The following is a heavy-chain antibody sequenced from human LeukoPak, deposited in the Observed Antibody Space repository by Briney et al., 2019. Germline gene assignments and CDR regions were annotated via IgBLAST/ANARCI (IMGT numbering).Heavy chain of an antibody. CDR1: GFTFSSYS. J-gene: IGHJ4*02. Sequence: GGSLRLSCAASGFTFSSYSMNWVRQAPGKGLEWVSSISSSSSYIYYADSVKGRFTISRDNAKNSLYLQMNSLRAEDTAVYYCARDLQLVVVPAAIFGDDYWGQGTLVTVSS. V-gene: IGHV3-21*01. CDR2: ISSSSSYI. CDR3: ARDLQLVVVPAAIFGDDY. D-gene: IGHD2-2*02.